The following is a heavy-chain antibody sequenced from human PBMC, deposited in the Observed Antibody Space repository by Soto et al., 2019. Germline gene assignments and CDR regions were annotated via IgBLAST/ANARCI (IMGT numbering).Heavy chain of an antibody. CDR1: GFTFSSYN. CDR3: VRDKGVTAQKYYFDY. CDR2: LSYDGSDK. V-gene: IGHV3-30*03. D-gene: IGHD2-8*01. Sequence: QVPLVESGGGVVQPGRSLRLSCAASGFTFSSYNMHWVRQAPGKGLEWVALLSYDGSDKSYADSVKGRFTISRDNSENTLYLQMNFLRLEDTAMYFCVRDKGVTAQKYYFDYWGQGTLVTVSS. J-gene: IGHJ4*02.